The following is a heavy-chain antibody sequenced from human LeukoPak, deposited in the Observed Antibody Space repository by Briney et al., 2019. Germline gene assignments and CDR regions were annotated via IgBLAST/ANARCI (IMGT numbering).Heavy chain of an antibody. D-gene: IGHD3-22*01. Sequence: GASVKVSCKASGYTFTGYYMHWVRQAPGQGLEWMGRINPNSGGTNYAQKFEGRVTMTRDTSISTAYMELGRLRSDDTAVYYCARGGGRGYYDSSGYYHVRWGQGTLVTVSS. V-gene: IGHV1-2*06. CDR2: INPNSGGT. CDR3: ARGGGRGYYDSSGYYHVR. J-gene: IGHJ4*02. CDR1: GYTFTGYY.